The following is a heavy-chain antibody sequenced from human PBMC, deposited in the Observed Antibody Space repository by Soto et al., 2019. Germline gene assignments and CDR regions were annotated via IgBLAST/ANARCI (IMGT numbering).Heavy chain of an antibody. D-gene: IGHD5-12*01. CDR2: IVPIVDTS. V-gene: IGHV1-69*12. J-gene: IGHJ4*02. CDR1: GGTFSSYA. Sequence: QVQLVQSGAEVRQPASSVKVSCKTSGGTFSSYAISWVRQAPGQGLEWMGGIVPIVDTSTYAQKFQGRVTITADESTSTVYMGLSRLRSDDTAVYYWVRVVAIPGYPDNWGQGTLFTVSS. CDR3: VRVVAIPGYPDN.